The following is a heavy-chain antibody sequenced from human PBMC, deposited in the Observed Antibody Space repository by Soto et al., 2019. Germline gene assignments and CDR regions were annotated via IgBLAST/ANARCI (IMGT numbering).Heavy chain of an antibody. V-gene: IGHV4-59*01. J-gene: IGHJ4*02. Sequence: PETLSVTCTVSGGSISSYYWSWIRQPPGKGLEWIGYIYYSGSTNYNPSLKSRVTISVDTSKNQFSLKLSSVTAADTAVYYCAGAGPLGYFDYWGKGTRVTVS. CDR1: GGSISSYY. CDR2: IYYSGST. CDR3: AGAGPLGYFDY.